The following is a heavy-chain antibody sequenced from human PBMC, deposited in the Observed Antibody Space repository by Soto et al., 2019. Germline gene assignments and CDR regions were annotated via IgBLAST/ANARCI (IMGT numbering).Heavy chain of an antibody. V-gene: IGHV1-18*01. Sequence: ASVKVSCKASGYTFTSYGISWVRQAPGQGLEWMGWISAYNGNTNYAQKLQGRVTMTTDTSTSTAYMELRSLRSDDTAVYYCARDRGYSGYDSPVGYWGQGTLVTVSS. D-gene: IGHD5-12*01. CDR2: ISAYNGNT. CDR3: ARDRGYSGYDSPVGY. CDR1: GYTFTSYG. J-gene: IGHJ4*02.